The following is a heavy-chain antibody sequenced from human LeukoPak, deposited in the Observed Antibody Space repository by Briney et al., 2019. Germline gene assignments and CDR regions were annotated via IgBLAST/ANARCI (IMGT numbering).Heavy chain of an antibody. V-gene: IGHV4-39*01. J-gene: IGHJ4*02. CDR2: IYYSGST. CDR3: ASLPGTSGIDY. CDR1: GGSISSSSYY. Sequence: SETLSLTCTVSGGSISSSSYYWGWIRQPPGKGLEWIGSIYYSGSTYYNPSLKSRVTISVDTSKNQFSLKLSSVTAADMAVYYCASLPGTSGIDYWGQGTLVTVSS. D-gene: IGHD6-25*01.